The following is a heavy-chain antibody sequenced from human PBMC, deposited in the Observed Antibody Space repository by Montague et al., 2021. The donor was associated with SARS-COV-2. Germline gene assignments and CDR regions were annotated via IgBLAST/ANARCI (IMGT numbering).Heavy chain of an antibody. Sequence: SETLSLTCTLSGGSFSTTRNYWNWIRQPPGKGLEWIGTIYYTETTYYNPAPISGSTYYSPSLKSRVTISVDTSRNQVFLNLWSVTATDTAVYYCSKGGGIGVSDSWGQGTLVTVSS. CDR3: SKGGGIGVSDS. D-gene: IGHD6-19*01. J-gene: IGHJ4*02. CDR2: IYYTETTYYNPAPISGST. CDR1: GGSFSTTRNY. V-gene: IGHV4-39*01.